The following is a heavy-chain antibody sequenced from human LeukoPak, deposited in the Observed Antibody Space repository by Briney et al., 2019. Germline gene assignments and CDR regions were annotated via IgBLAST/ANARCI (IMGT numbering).Heavy chain of an antibody. Sequence: GASLTLSCAPSRLTFSAYGMHWVRHAPGRGLEWVSVFYSPGSTSYADSVHGRFTISRDNSLNTLFLQMNSRRVEDTAVYYCASARESCIGSTCYEYFHHWGEGTPLTVSS. CDR2: FYSPGST. V-gene: IGHV3-53*01. J-gene: IGHJ1*01. D-gene: IGHD2-2*01. CDR3: ASARESCIGSTCYEYFHH. CDR1: RLTFSAYG.